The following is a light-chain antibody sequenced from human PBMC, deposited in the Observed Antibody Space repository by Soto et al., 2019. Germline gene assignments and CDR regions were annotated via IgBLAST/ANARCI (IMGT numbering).Light chain of an antibody. CDR2: DAS. CDR3: HQRSNWPLT. CDR1: QSVSSF. J-gene: IGKJ4*01. V-gene: IGKV3-11*01. Sequence: EIVLTQSPATLSLSPGERATLSCRASQSVSSFLAWYQQKPGQAPRFLIYDASNRATGIPARFSGSGSGTDFTLTISSLEPEDFAVYYCHQRSNWPLTFGGGTKVDIK.